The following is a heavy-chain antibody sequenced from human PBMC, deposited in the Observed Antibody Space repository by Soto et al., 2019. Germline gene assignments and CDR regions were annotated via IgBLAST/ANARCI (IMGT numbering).Heavy chain of an antibody. V-gene: IGHV1-69*06. CDR1: GGTFSSYA. D-gene: IGHD3-22*01. J-gene: IGHJ4*02. CDR3: PRRYYFSSGYYRLYFDY. CDR2: IIPIFGTA. Sequence: ASVKVSCKASGGTFSSYAISWVRQAPGQGLEWMGGIIPIFGTANYAQKFQGRVTITADKSTSTAYMELSSLRSEYTAVYYCPRRYYFSSGYYRLYFDYWGPGTLVTVSS.